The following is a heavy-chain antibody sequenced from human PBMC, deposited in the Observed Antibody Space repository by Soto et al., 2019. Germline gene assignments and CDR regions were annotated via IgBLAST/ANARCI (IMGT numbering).Heavy chain of an antibody. V-gene: IGHV1-69*08. CDR3: ARDLKTHAGTRNYYYYYYMDV. CDR1: GGTFSSYT. D-gene: IGHD1-7*01. J-gene: IGHJ6*03. Sequence: QVQLVQSGAEVKKPGSSVKVSCKASGGTFSSYTISWVRQAPGQGLEWMGRIIPILGIANYAQKFQGRVTITADKSTSTAYMELSGLRSEDTAVYYCARDLKTHAGTRNYYYYYYMDVWGKGTTVTVSS. CDR2: IIPILGIA.